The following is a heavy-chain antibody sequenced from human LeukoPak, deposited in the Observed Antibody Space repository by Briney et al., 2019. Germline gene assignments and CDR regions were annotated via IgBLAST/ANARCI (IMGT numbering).Heavy chain of an antibody. CDR1: GGTFSSYA. CDR3: ARGGHTAMVLNYYYMDV. Sequence: GASVKVSCKASGGTFSSYAISWVRQAPGQGLEWMGGIIPIFGTANYAQKFQGRVTITADESTSTAYMELSSLRSEDTAVYFCARGGHTAMVLNYYYMDVWGRGTPVTVSS. CDR2: IIPIFGTA. V-gene: IGHV1-69*13. J-gene: IGHJ6*03. D-gene: IGHD5-18*01.